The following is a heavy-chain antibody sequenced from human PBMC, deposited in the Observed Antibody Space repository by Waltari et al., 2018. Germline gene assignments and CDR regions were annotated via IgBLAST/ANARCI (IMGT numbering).Heavy chain of an antibody. D-gene: IGHD5-12*01. CDR1: GFTFSTYW. Sequence: EVHLVESGGGLVQPGGSLRLSCAASGFTFSTYWMTWVRQAQGKGLEWVASMKRDGSEKHYVDSVRGRFTISRDNAKNSLYLQMNSLRTEDTGVYYCVRDDRSTWLFDYWGQGTLVTVSS. J-gene: IGHJ4*02. CDR3: VRDDRSTWLFDY. CDR2: MKRDGSEK. V-gene: IGHV3-7*01.